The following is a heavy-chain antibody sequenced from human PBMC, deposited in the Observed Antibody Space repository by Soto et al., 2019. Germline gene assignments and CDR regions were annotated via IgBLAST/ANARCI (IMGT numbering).Heavy chain of an antibody. CDR2: IDWDDAK. CDR3: ARIRGSGSYYNGFYYYGMDV. D-gene: IGHD3-10*01. Sequence: SGPTLVNPTQTLTLTCTFSGFSLSTSGMCMSWIRQPPGKALEWLALIDWDDAKYYSTSLKTRLTISKDTSKNQVVLTMTNMDPVDTATYYFARIRGSGSYYNGFYYYGMDVWGQGTTVTVSS. V-gene: IGHV2-70*01. CDR1: GFSLSTSGMC. J-gene: IGHJ6*02.